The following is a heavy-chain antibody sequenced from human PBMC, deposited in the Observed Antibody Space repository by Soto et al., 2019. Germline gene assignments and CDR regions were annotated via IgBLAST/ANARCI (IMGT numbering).Heavy chain of an antibody. CDR3: ARAGQYYDSSGYAN. CDR2: ISAYNGNT. D-gene: IGHD3-22*01. J-gene: IGHJ4*02. V-gene: IGHV1-18*01. Sequence: QVKLVQPGTEVKKPGASMKVSCKASGYSFGTSGISWVRQAPGQGLEWMGWISAYNGNTNYEQKLQDRVTMTTDTSTNTAYLELRSLRSDDTAVYYCARAGQYYDSSGYANWGQGTLVTVSS. CDR1: GYSFGTSG.